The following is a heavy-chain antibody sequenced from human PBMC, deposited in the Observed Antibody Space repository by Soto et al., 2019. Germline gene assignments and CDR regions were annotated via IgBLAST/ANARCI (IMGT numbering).Heavy chain of an antibody. CDR2: INEDGSEK. Sequence: EVQLAESGGGLVQPGGSLRLSCAASGFTFYNTWMSWVRQAPGKGLEWVANINEDGSEKKYVDSVKGRFTISRDNAQNSVFLQMNSLRVEDTAVYYRARFATLGYWGQGILVTVSS. J-gene: IGHJ4*02. V-gene: IGHV3-7*01. D-gene: IGHD3-16*01. CDR1: GFTFYNTW. CDR3: ARFATLGY.